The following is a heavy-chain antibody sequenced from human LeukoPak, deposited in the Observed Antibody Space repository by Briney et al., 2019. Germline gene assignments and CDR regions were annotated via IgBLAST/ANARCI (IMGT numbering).Heavy chain of an antibody. Sequence: QSGGSLRLSCAASGFTLSGYNMNWFRQAPGKGLEWVSYISSKGDSIYYADSVKGRFTISRVNARNSLYLQMDSLRVEDTAVYYCAGDEYGDPAGRVNWGQGTLVTVSS. D-gene: IGHD4-17*01. CDR1: GFTLSGYN. V-gene: IGHV3-48*01. CDR2: ISSKGDSI. CDR3: AGDEYGDPAGRVN. J-gene: IGHJ4*02.